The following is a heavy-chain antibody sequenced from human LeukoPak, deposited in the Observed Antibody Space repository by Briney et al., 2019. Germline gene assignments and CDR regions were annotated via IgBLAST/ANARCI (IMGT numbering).Heavy chain of an antibody. V-gene: IGHV1-2*02. Sequence: ASVKVSCKASGGTFSSYAISWVRQAPGQGLEWMGWINPNSGGTNYAQKFQGRVTMTRDTSISTAYMELSRLRSDDTAVYYCARLGSSGLDNWFDPWGQGTLVTVSS. CDR3: ARLGSSGLDNWFDP. CDR2: INPNSGGT. CDR1: GGTFSSYA. J-gene: IGHJ5*02. D-gene: IGHD3-10*01.